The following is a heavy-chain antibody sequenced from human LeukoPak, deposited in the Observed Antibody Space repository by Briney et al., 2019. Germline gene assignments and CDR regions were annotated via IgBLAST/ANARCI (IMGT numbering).Heavy chain of an antibody. J-gene: IGHJ4*02. D-gene: IGHD1-7*01. CDR2: ISPSGST. Sequence: GGSLRLSCAASGFTLSSYEMNWVRQARGKGLEWVSFISPSGSTLYADSVKGRFTISRDDAKNSLYLQMNSLRADDTAVYYCARDSELTGDRTEYWGQGTLVTVSS. CDR1: GFTLSSYE. V-gene: IGHV3-48*03. CDR3: ARDSELTGDRTEY.